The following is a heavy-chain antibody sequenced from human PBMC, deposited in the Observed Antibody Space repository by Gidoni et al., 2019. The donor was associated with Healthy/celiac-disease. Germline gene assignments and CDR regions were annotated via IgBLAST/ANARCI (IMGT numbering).Heavy chain of an antibody. Sequence: QVQLVQSGAEVKKPGSSVKVSCKASGGTFSSYAISWVRQAPGQGLEWMGGIIPIFGTENYAKKCQGRVTITADESKSTAYRELSSLRSEDTAVYYCARGAGTVTTHLGYWGQGTLVTVSS. V-gene: IGHV1-69*01. CDR2: IIPIFGTE. CDR3: ARGAGTVTTHLGY. D-gene: IGHD4-17*01. J-gene: IGHJ4*02. CDR1: GGTFSSYA.